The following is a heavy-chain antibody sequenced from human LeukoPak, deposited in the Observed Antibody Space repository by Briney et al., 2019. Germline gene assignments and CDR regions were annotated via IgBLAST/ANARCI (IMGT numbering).Heavy chain of an antibody. CDR1: GFTFSSYA. Sequence: GGSLRLSCAASGFTFSSYAMSWVRQAPGKGLEWVSAISGSGGSTYYADSVKGRFTISRDNSKNTLYLQMNSLRAEDKAVYYCATLPAARRGGDYWGQGTLVTVSS. CDR3: ATLPAARRGGDY. J-gene: IGHJ4*02. V-gene: IGHV3-23*01. D-gene: IGHD6-6*01. CDR2: ISGSGGST.